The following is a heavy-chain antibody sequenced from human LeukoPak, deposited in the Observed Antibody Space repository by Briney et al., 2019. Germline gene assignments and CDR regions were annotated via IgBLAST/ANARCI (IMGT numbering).Heavy chain of an antibody. Sequence: ASAKVSCKASGYTFTGYYMHWVRQAPGQGLEWMGWINPNSGGTNYAQKFQGRVTMTRDTSISTAYMELSRLRSDDTAVYYCARDYHTAMGTPFDYWGQGTLVTVSS. D-gene: IGHD5-18*01. CDR1: GYTFTGYY. V-gene: IGHV1-2*02. CDR3: ARDYHTAMGTPFDY. J-gene: IGHJ4*02. CDR2: INPNSGGT.